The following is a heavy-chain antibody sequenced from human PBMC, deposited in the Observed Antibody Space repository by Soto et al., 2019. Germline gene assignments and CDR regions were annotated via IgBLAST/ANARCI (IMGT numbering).Heavy chain of an antibody. CDR1: GFTFDDHG. D-gene: IGHD2-2*02. J-gene: IGHJ6*02. CDR2: ITWNGATT. CDR3: ARDHSKVIVVVPAAIDYGICV. Sequence: GGSLRLSCAASGFTFDDHGMTWVRQAPGKGLEWVSGITWNGATTGYADSVKGRSTISRDNAKNSLYLQMNSLRAEDTDVYYCARDHSKVIVVVPAAIDYGICVWGQGTTVTVSS. V-gene: IGHV3-20*04.